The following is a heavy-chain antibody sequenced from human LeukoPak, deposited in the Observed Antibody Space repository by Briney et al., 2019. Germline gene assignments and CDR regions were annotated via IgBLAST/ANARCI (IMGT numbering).Heavy chain of an antibody. CDR2: INYIGST. CDR3: ARDPLSANDFDV. J-gene: IGHJ3*01. Sequence: PSETLPLTCTVSGGSFSNSYWNWIRQPPGKGLEWIGYINYIGSTNYNPSLKSRVTISLDTSKNQFSLTLSSVTAADTAVYFCARDPLSANDFDVWGQGTMVTVSS. V-gene: IGHV4-59*01. CDR1: GGSFSNSY. D-gene: IGHD6-25*01.